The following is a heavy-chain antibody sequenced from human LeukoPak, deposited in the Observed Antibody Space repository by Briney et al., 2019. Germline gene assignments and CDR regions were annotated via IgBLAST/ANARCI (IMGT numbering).Heavy chain of an antibody. J-gene: IGHJ4*02. D-gene: IGHD6-13*01. V-gene: IGHV3-7*03. Sequence: GRSLRLSCAASGFTFSSYAMHWVRQAPGKGLEWVANIKEDESEKYYVDSVKGRFTISRDNAKNSLYLQMNSLRAEDTAVYYCARGYSSSLWGQGTLVTVSS. CDR1: GFTFSSYA. CDR2: IKEDESEK. CDR3: ARGYSSSL.